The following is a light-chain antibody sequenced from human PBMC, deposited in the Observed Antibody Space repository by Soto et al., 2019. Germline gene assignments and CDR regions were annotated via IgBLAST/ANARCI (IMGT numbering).Light chain of an antibody. CDR3: SSYTSTNSWV. CDR2: DVS. CDR1: SSVVGGYNY. V-gene: IGLV2-14*01. Sequence: QSVLTQSASVSGSPGQSITISCTGTSSVVGGYNYVSWYQQHPGKAPKLIIYDVSNRPSGVSTRFSGSKSGNTASLTISGLQAEDEADYSCSSYTSTNSWVFGGGTQLTVL. J-gene: IGLJ3*02.